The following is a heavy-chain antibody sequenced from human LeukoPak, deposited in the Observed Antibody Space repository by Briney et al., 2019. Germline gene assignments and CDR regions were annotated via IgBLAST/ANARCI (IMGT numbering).Heavy chain of an antibody. V-gene: IGHV4-59*01. CDR3: ARSPSYCSSGSCYPHYYYGMDV. Sequence: SETLSLTCTVSGGSISSYYWSWIRQPPGKGLEWIGYIYYSGSTNYNPSLKSRVTISVDTSKNQFSLKLSSVTAADTAVYYCARSPSYCSSGSCYPHYYYGMDVWGQGTTVTVSS. D-gene: IGHD2-15*01. J-gene: IGHJ6*02. CDR1: GGSISSYY. CDR2: IYYSGST.